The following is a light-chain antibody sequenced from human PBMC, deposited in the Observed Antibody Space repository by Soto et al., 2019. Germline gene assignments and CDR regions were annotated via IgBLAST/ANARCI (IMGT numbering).Light chain of an antibody. CDR1: SNDVGGYDH. CDR3: CSYAGSFWV. CDR2: DVG. Sequence: QSVLTQPHSVSGSPGQSVTISCTGASNDVGGYDHVSWYQQHPDKAPKLMIYDVGKRPSGVPDRFSGSKSGNTASLTISGLQADDEADYFCCSYAGSFWVFGGGTKLTVL. J-gene: IGLJ3*02. V-gene: IGLV2-11*01.